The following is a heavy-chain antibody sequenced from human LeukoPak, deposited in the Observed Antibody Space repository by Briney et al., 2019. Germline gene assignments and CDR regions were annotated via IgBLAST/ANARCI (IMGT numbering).Heavy chain of an antibody. CDR2: ISGYNGNT. V-gene: IGHV1-18*01. J-gene: IGHJ6*03. CDR1: GYTFTTYN. Sequence: ASVKVSCKASGYTFTTYNINWVRQAPGQGLEWMGWISGYNGNTNYAQKLQGRVTMTTDTSTSTAYMELRSLRSDDTAVYYCARRFTPLGGYDFWSGYMDVWGKGTTVTVSS. CDR3: ARRFTPLGGYDFWSGYMDV. D-gene: IGHD3-3*01.